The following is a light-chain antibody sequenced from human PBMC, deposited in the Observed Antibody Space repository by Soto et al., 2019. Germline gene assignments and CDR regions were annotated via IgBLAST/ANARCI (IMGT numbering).Light chain of an antibody. CDR2: EAF. Sequence: QSALTQPASVSGSPEQSITISCTGTSSDIGSDKLVSWYQQHPGRAPKIIIYEAFKRPSGVSNRFSGSRSGNTASLTISGLRGEDEADYYCCSYAGSTTWVFGGGTKLTVL. CDR3: CSYAGSTTWV. V-gene: IGLV2-23*01. J-gene: IGLJ3*02. CDR1: SSDIGSDKL.